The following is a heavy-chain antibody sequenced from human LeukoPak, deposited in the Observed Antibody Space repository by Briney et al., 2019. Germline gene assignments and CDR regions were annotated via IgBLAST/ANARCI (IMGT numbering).Heavy chain of an antibody. Sequence: SETLSLTCAVYGGSFCGYYWSWIRQPPGKGLEWIGEINHSGSTNYNPSLKSRVTISVDTSKNQFSLKLSSVTAADTAVYYCARVQWLRSFDYWGQGTLVTVSS. CDR1: GGSFCGYY. J-gene: IGHJ4*02. CDR2: INHSGST. V-gene: IGHV4-34*01. D-gene: IGHD3-22*01. CDR3: ARVQWLRSFDY.